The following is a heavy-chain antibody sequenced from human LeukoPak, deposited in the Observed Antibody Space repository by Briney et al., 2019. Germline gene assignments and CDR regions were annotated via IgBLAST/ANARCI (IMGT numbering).Heavy chain of an antibody. Sequence: SVKVSCKASGGTFSSYAISWVRQAPEQGLEWMGRIIPIFGTANYAQKFQGRVTITTDESTSTAYMELSSLRSEDTAVYYCARMASSYSSSSYWGQGTLVTVSS. CDR1: GGTFSSYA. CDR3: ARMASSYSSSSY. CDR2: IIPIFGTA. D-gene: IGHD6-13*01. V-gene: IGHV1-69*05. J-gene: IGHJ4*02.